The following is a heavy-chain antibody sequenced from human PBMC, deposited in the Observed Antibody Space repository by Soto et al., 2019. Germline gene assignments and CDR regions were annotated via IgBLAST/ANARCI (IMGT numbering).Heavy chain of an antibody. D-gene: IGHD6-19*01. CDR1: AFTFSSYA. V-gene: IGHV3-23*01. CDR3: ARRGSVIYYDY. J-gene: IGHJ4*02. Sequence: EVQLLESGGGLVQPGGSLRLSCAASAFTFSSYAMNWVRQAPGKGLEWVSVISGSGGSTYYADSVKGRFTISRDNSKNTLYLQMNSLRAEDTAVYYCARRGSVIYYDYWGQGTLVTVSS. CDR2: ISGSGGST.